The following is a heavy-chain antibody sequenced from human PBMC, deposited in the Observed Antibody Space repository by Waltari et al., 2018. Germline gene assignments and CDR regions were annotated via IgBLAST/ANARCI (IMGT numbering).Heavy chain of an antibody. Sequence: EVQLVESGGGLVKPGGSLRLSCAASGFTFSNAWMSWVGQAPGKGLEWVGRIKSKTDGGTTDYAAPVKGRFTISRDDSKNTLYLQMNSLKTEDTAVYYCTTFYDFWSGYPWYFDYWGQGTLVTVSS. D-gene: IGHD3-3*01. J-gene: IGHJ4*02. CDR1: GFTFSNAW. V-gene: IGHV3-15*01. CDR3: TTFYDFWSGYPWYFDY. CDR2: IKSKTDGGTT.